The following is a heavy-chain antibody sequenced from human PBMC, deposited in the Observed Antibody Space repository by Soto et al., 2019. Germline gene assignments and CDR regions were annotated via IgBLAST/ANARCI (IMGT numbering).Heavy chain of an antibody. D-gene: IGHD6-19*01. CDR1: GYNFTSYG. CDR3: ARDLYYSSGRYFDHDAFDI. J-gene: IGHJ3*02. V-gene: IGHV1-18*01. CDR2: ISPHNDRT. Sequence: QVQLVQSGADVKKPGASVKVSCKASGYNFTSYGISWVRQAPGQGLEWMGWISPHNDRTKYARRFQDRVTMTTETTTSTVYIELGSLRSDDTAVYYCARDLYYSSGRYFDHDAFDIWGQGTVVTVSS.